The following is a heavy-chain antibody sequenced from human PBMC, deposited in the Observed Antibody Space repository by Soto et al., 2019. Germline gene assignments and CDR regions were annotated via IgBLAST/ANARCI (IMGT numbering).Heavy chain of an antibody. V-gene: IGHV3-21*01. CDR2: ISSSSSYI. CDR1: GFTFSTYA. D-gene: IGHD2-8*01. CDR3: ARDTNRQHAFDI. Sequence: GGSLRLSCAASGFTFSTYAMNWVRQAPGKGLEWVSSISSSSSYIYYADSVKGRFTISRDNAKNSLYLQMNSLRAEDTAVYYCARDTNRQHAFDIWGQGTMVTVS. J-gene: IGHJ3*02.